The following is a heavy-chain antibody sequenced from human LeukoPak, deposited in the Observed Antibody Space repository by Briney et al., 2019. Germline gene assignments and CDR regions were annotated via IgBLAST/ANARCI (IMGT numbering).Heavy chain of an antibody. J-gene: IGHJ5*02. CDR1: GFVFSKYW. CDR3: ARGRYYDFWSGSDWFDP. D-gene: IGHD3-3*01. Sequence: PGGSLRLSCAVSGFVFSKYWMHWVRQTPGKGLVWVSRINPEETTINYADSVKSRFTISRDNARDTLYLQMNSLRAEDTAVYYCARGRYYDFWSGSDWFDPWGQGTLVTVSS. V-gene: IGHV3-74*01. CDR2: INPEETTI.